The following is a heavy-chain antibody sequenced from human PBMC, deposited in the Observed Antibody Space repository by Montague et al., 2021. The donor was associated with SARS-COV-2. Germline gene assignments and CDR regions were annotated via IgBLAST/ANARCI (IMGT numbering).Heavy chain of an antibody. Sequence: SETLSLTCTVSGGSISSSNYYWDWIRQPPEKGLEWIGSIYDSGSTYYNPSLKSRVTISVDTSKNHFSLKLSSVTAADTAVYYCARRGRKLLPVATTIGGFDIGGQGTMVTVSS. J-gene: IGHJ3*02. CDR2: IYDSGST. CDR1: GGSISSSNYY. CDR3: ARRGRKLLPVATTIGGFDI. V-gene: IGHV4-39*02. D-gene: IGHD5-12*01.